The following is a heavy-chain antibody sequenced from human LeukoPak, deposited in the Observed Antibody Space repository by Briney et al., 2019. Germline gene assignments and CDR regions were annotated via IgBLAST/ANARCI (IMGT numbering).Heavy chain of an antibody. CDR1: DYSISSGYY. J-gene: IGHJ4*02. CDR2: ISGSGTT. D-gene: IGHD4-17*01. CDR3: AREVYGDFDY. V-gene: IGHV4-38-2*02. Sequence: SETLSLTCAVSDYSISSGYYWGWIRQSPGKGLEWIGSISGSGTTYYNPSLRRRFIISVDTSKNQFSLKLTSVTAADTAVYYCAREVYGDFDYWGQGTLVTVSS.